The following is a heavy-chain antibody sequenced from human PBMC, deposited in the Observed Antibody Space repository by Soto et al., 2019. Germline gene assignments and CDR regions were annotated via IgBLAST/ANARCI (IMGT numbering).Heavy chain of an antibody. Sequence: SVKVSCKASGGTFSSYAISWVRQAPGQGLEWMGGIIPIFGTANYAQKFQGRVTITADESTSTAYMELSSLRSEDTAVYYCARSGTYYYDSSGFYNWFEPWGQGTLVTVSS. CDR2: IIPIFGTA. J-gene: IGHJ5*02. CDR1: GGTFSSYA. CDR3: ARSGTYYYDSSGFYNWFEP. D-gene: IGHD3-22*01. V-gene: IGHV1-69*13.